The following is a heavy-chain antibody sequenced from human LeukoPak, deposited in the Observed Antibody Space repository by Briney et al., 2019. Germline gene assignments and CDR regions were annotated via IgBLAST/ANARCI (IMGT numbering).Heavy chain of an antibody. V-gene: IGHV1-69*05. Sequence: SVKVSCKASRGTFSSYAISWVRQAPGQGLEWMGGIIPIFGTANYAQKFQGRVTITTDESTSTAYMELSSLRSEDTAVYYCARDYYDSSGYEYYFDYWGQGTLVTVSS. J-gene: IGHJ4*02. D-gene: IGHD3-22*01. CDR3: ARDYYDSSGYEYYFDY. CDR1: RGTFSSYA. CDR2: IIPIFGTA.